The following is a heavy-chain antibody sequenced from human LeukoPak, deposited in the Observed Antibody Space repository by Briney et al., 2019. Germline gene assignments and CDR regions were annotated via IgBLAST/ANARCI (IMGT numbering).Heavy chain of an antibody. Sequence: RXSCXXSXFTFSNYWMSWVRQAPGKGLEWVANIKEDGSEKYYVDSVKGRFTISRDNAKNSLYLQMNSLRAEDTAVYYCARESPYYYDSPDAFDIWGQGTMVTVSS. D-gene: IGHD3-22*01. J-gene: IGHJ3*02. CDR1: XFTFSNYW. CDR3: ARESPYYYDSPDAFDI. V-gene: IGHV3-7*03. CDR2: IKEDGSEK.